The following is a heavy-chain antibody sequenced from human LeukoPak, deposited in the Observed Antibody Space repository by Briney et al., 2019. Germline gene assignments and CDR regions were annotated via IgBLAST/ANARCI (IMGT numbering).Heavy chain of an antibody. CDR1: GDSVSNNNAA. CDR2: TNYRSKWYN. CDR3: ARNRYWAFDS. D-gene: IGHD1-26*01. V-gene: IGHV6-1*01. Sequence: SQTLSLTCAISGDSVSNNNAAWNWIRQSPSRGLEWLGRTNYRSKWYNDYAVSAKSRIIINPDPSKNQFSLQLNSVTPEDTAVYYCARNRYWAFDSWGQGTLVTVSS. J-gene: IGHJ4*02.